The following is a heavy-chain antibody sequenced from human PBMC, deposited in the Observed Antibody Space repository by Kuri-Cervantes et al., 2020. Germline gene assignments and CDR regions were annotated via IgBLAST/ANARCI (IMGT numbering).Heavy chain of an antibody. CDR2: INHSGST. CDR1: GGSFSGFY. Sequence: SETLSLTCAVYGGSFSGFYWSWIRQPPGKGLEWIGEINHSGSTNYNPSLKSRVTISVDTSKNQFSLKLSPVTAADTAVYYCASPLRSHRGPYYYGMDVWGQGTTVTVSS. V-gene: IGHV4-34*01. CDR3: ASPLRSHRGPYYYGMDV. J-gene: IGHJ6*02. D-gene: IGHD3-3*01.